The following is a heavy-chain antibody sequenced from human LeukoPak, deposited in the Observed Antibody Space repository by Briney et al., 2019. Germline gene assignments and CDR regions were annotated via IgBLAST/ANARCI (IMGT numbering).Heavy chain of an antibody. CDR1: GFTFSSYG. CDR3: ARDSRASCGWSTPFEY. D-gene: IGHD6-19*01. Sequence: GGSLRLSCAASGFTFSSYGMHWVRQAPGKGLEYVSAISSNGGSTYYANSVKGRFTISRDNSKNTLYLQMGSLRAEDMAVYYCARDSRASCGWSTPFEYWGQGTLVTVSS. V-gene: IGHV3-64*01. CDR2: ISSNGGST. J-gene: IGHJ4*02.